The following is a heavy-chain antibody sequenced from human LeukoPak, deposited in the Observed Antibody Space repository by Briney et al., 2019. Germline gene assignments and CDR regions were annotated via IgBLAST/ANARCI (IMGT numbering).Heavy chain of an antibody. D-gene: IGHD2-21*02. V-gene: IGHV1-2*06. CDR1: GYTFTGYY. J-gene: IGHJ4*02. CDR2: INPNSGGT. CDR3: ARPTYYGGDCYSFDY. Sequence: ASVKVSCKASGYTFTGYYMHWVRQAPGQGLEWMGRINPNSGGTNYAQKFQGRVTMTRDTSISTAYMELSRLRSDDTAVYYCARPTYYGGDCYSFDYWGQGTLVTVSS.